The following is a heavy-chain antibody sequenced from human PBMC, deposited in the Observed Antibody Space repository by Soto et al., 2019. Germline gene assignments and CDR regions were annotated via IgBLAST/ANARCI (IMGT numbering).Heavy chain of an antibody. V-gene: IGHV1-46*01. CDR2: INPSGGST. J-gene: IGHJ4*02. Sequence: EAPVKVSCKASGYTFTSYYMHWVRQAPGQGLEWMGIINPSGGSTSYAQKFQGRVTMTRDTSTSTVYMELSSLRSEDTAVYYCARESTHYYGSGSYYKSNDYWGQGTLVTVSS. CDR3: ARESTHYYGSGSYYKSNDY. D-gene: IGHD3-10*01. CDR1: GYTFTSYY.